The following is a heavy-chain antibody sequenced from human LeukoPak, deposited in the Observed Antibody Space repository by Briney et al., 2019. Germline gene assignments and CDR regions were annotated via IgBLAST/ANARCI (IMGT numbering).Heavy chain of an antibody. V-gene: IGHV4-4*07. J-gene: IGHJ4*02. CDR3: ARGYGDIEY. CDR2: IYASGST. D-gene: IGHD4-17*01. Sequence: WETLSLTCTVSGGSISSYYWSWIRQPAGKGLEWIGRIYASGSTNANPSLKSRVTMSVATSKNQFSLRLTSVTAADTAVYYCARGYGDIEYWGQGILVTVSS. CDR1: GGSISSYY.